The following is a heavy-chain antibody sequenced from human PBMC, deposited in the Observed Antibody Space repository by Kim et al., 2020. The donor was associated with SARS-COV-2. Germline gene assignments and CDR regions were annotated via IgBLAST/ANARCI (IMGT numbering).Heavy chain of an antibody. V-gene: IGHV3-9*01. CDR1: GFTFDDYA. D-gene: IGHD3-9*01. Sequence: GGSLRLSCAASGFTFDDYAMHWVRQAPGKGLEWVSGISWNSGSIGYADSVKGRFTISRDNAKNSLYLQMNSLRAEDTALYYCAKDITTYYDILTGPMFSAGAFCILGPGTMVTVSS. J-gene: IGHJ3*02. CDR2: ISWNSGSI. CDR3: AKDITTYYDILTGPMFSAGAFCI.